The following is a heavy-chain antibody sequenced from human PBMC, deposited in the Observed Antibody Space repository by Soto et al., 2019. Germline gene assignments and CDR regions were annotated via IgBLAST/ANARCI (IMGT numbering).Heavy chain of an antibody. J-gene: IGHJ5*02. V-gene: IGHV4-34*01. Sequence: PSETLSLTCAVYGGSFSGYYWSWIRQPPGKGLEWIGEINHSGSTNYNPSLKSRVTISVDTSKNQFSLKLSSVTAADTAVYYCARGRYCSSTSFYGWFDPWGQGTLVTVSS. CDR2: INHSGST. D-gene: IGHD2-2*01. CDR3: ARGRYCSSTSFYGWFDP. CDR1: GGSFSGYY.